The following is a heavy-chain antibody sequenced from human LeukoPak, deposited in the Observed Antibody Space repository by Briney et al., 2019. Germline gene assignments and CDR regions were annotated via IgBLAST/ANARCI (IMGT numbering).Heavy chain of an antibody. D-gene: IGHD2-21*02. CDR1: GGAISSSFY. J-gene: IGHJ4*02. V-gene: IGHV4-39*05. CDR2: VYNSGTT. Sequence: SETPSLTCSVSGGAISSSFYWGWVRLSPGKGLEWMGSVYNSGTTYYNPSLKSRITLSVDTSRNQFFLRLRSVTASDTATYFCACMGDSEDFWGQGAPITVSS. CDR3: ACMGDSEDF.